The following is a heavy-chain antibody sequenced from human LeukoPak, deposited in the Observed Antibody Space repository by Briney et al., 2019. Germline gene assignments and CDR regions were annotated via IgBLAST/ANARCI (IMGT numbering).Heavy chain of an antibody. V-gene: IGHV5-51*01. Sequence: GESLKISCKGSGYGFTNNWIGWVRQMPGKGLEWMGIILSADSDTRYSPSFQGQVTISADKSINTAYEQWSSLKASDTAMYYCATYAGTSSKYFQHWGQGTLVTVSS. J-gene: IGHJ1*01. CDR3: ATYAGTSSKYFQH. D-gene: IGHD3-10*01. CDR2: ILSADSDT. CDR1: GYGFTNNW.